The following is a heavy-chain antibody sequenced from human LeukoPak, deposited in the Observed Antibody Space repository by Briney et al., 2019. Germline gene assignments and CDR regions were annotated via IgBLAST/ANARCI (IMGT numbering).Heavy chain of an antibody. V-gene: IGHV4-59*01. D-gene: IGHD3-3*01. CDR2: IYYSGST. Sequence: PSETLSLTCTVSGGSISSYFWSWLRQPPRKGLQWIGYIYYSGSTNYNPSLKRRVTLSVDTSKSQSSLKLSSVTAADTAVYYCARSSSGYYDFWSLNYHFDYWGQGTLVTASS. J-gene: IGHJ4*02. CDR1: GGSISSYF. CDR3: ARSSSGYYDFWSLNYHFDY.